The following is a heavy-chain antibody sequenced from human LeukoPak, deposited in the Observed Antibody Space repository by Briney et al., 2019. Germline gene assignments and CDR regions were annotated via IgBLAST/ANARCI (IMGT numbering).Heavy chain of an antibody. CDR2: IYTNGGT. V-gene: IGHV4-4*07. D-gene: IGHD3-22*01. CDR3: ARGAYYHDNNAPRAWFDP. CDR1: GGSISSYY. Sequence: SETLSLTCTVSGGSISSYYWSWIRQPAGKGLEWIGRIYTNGGTNYNPALQSRVTMSVDTSKNQFSLNLSSVTAADTAVYYCARGAYYHDNNAPRAWFDPWGQGALVTVSS. J-gene: IGHJ5*02.